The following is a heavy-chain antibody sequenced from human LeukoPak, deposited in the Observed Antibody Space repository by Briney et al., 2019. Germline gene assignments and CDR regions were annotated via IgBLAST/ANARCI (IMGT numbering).Heavy chain of an antibody. CDR1: GGSISSSSYY. CDR3: ARDPESYYGSGSRFDY. Sequence: SETLSLTCTVSGGSISSSSYYWGWIRQPPGKGLEWIGSIYYSGSTYYNPSLKSRVTISVDTSKNQFSLKLSSVTAADTAVYYCARDPESYYGSGSRFDYWGQGTLVTVSS. CDR2: IYYSGST. D-gene: IGHD3-10*01. V-gene: IGHV4-39*07. J-gene: IGHJ4*02.